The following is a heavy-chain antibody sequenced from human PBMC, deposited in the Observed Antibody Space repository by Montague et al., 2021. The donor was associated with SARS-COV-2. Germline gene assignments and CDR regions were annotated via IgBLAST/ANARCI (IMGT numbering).Heavy chain of an antibody. CDR1: GGPISSSSYY. CDR3: ARTEIQVWSRRWFDP. CDR2: IYYSGST. D-gene: IGHD5-18*01. V-gene: IGHV4-39*01. J-gene: IGHJ5*02. Sequence: SETLSLTCTVSGGPISSSSYYWGWIRQPPGKGLEWIGGIYYSGSTYYNPSLKSRVTISVDTSKNQFSLKLSSVTAADTAVYYCARTEIQVWSRRWFDPWGQGTLVTVSS.